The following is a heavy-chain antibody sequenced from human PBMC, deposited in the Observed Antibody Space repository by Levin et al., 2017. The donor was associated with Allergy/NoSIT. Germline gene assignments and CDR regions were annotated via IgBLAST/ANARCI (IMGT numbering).Heavy chain of an antibody. CDR2: IFHSGST. Sequence: RTSETLSLTCAVSCASIRSSDWWSWVRQPPGEGLEWIGEIFHSGSTNYNPSLKSRVTISVDKSKNQFSLNLTSVTTADTAVYYCARWVATRHFDYWGQGTLVTVSS. V-gene: IGHV4-4*02. CDR1: CASIRSSDW. J-gene: IGHJ4*02. CDR3: ARWVATRHFDY. D-gene: IGHD5-12*01.